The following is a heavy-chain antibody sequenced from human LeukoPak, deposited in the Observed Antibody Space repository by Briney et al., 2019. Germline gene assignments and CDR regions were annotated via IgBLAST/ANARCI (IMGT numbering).Heavy chain of an antibody. V-gene: IGHV4-59*08. CDR1: GGSITNYY. J-gene: IGHJ3*02. D-gene: IGHD2-15*01. CDR3: ARHGIGYCSGGSCRDAFDI. CDR2: IYYSGST. Sequence: SETLSLTCIVSGGSITNYYWSWIRQPPGKGLEWIGFIYYSGSTNYNPSLKSRVTISVDTSKNQFPLKLSSVTAADTAVYYCARHGIGYCSGGSCRDAFDIWGQGTMVTVSS.